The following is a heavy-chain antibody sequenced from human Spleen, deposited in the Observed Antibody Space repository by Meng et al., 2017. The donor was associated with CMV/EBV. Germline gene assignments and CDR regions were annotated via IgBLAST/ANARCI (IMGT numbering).Heavy chain of an antibody. D-gene: IGHD3-16*01. CDR3: ARVGDWYFDP. CDR1: GGSFSTYY. J-gene: IGHJ2*01. V-gene: IGHV4-59*01. Sequence: SLTCTVSGGSFSTYYWSWIRQPPGKGLEWIGYIDYSGSTNYNPSLKSRVTISIDTSKNQFSLKLSSVIAADTADYYCARVGDWYFDPWGRGTLVTVSS. CDR2: IDYSGST.